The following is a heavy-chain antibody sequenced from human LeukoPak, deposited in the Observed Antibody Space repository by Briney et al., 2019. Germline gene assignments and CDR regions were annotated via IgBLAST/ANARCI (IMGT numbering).Heavy chain of an antibody. Sequence: GESLKISCKASGYSFTFTKNWIGWVRQVPGKGLEWMGIIYPVDSDTRYNPSFQSQVTISVDKSISTSYLQWSSLKASDTAIYYCARRLATVTASRQYSYYGMDVWGQGTTVTVSS. CDR1: GYSFTFTKNW. CDR2: IYPVDSDT. J-gene: IGHJ6*02. CDR3: ARRLATVTASRQYSYYGMDV. V-gene: IGHV5-51*01. D-gene: IGHD4-17*01.